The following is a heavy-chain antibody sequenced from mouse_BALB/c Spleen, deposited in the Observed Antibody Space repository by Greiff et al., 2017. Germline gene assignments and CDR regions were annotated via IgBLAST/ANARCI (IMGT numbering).Heavy chain of an antibody. J-gene: IGHJ1*01. CDR1: GFTFSSYT. V-gene: IGHV5-6-4*01. D-gene: IGHD1-3*01. CDR3: TRDRNNRYFDV. Sequence: EVQLVESGGGLVKPGGSLKLSCAASGFTFSSYTMSWVRQTPEKRLEWVATISSGGSYTYYPDSVKGRFTISRDNAKNTLYLQMSSLKSEDTAMYYCTRDRNNRYFDVWGAGTTVTVSS. CDR2: ISSGGSYT.